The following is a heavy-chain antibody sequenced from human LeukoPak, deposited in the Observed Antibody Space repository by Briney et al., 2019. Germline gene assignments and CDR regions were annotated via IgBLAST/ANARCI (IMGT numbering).Heavy chain of an antibody. Sequence: GGSLRLSCAASGFTFSSYSMNWVRQAPGKGLEWVSSISSSSSYIYYADSVKGRFTISRDNAKNSLYLQMNSLRAEDTAVYYCARDGPYYDILTGYYTGYYYYGMDVWGQGTTVTVSS. CDR2: ISSSSSYI. CDR1: GFTFSSYS. V-gene: IGHV3-21*01. CDR3: ARDGPYYDILTGYYTGYYYYGMDV. D-gene: IGHD3-9*01. J-gene: IGHJ6*02.